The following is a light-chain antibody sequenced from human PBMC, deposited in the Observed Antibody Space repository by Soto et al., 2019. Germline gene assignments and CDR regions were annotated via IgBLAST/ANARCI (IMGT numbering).Light chain of an antibody. Sequence: IQITQSPSSLSASVGDRGTITFLASQSIGKPLNWYQQKPGEAPKFLIYAASNLQSGVPSRFSGSGSGTDFTLTVNSLQPEDFATYYCQQGYTSAINCGQGTRREI. CDR2: AAS. CDR3: QQGYTSAIN. V-gene: IGKV1-39*01. CDR1: QSIGKP. J-gene: IGKJ5*01.